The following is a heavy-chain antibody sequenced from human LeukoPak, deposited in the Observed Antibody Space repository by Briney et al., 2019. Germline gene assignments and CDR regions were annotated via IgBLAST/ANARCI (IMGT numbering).Heavy chain of an antibody. CDR2: IFYTGST. CDR1: AGSIRSYY. D-gene: IGHD4-23*01. Sequence: SETLSLTCTVSAGSIRSYYWSWIRQPPGKGLEWIGYIFYTGSTNYNPSLKSRVTISVLTSKNRFSLKLSSVTAADTAVYYCATLTGGDDAFDIWGQGTMVTVSS. CDR3: ATLTGGDDAFDI. J-gene: IGHJ3*02. V-gene: IGHV4-59*01.